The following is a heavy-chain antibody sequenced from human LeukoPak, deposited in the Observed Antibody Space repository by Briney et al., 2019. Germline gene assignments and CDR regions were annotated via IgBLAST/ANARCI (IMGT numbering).Heavy chain of an antibody. V-gene: IGHV4-38-2*01. CDR2: IYHSGST. CDR1: GYSISSGYY. J-gene: IGHJ4*02. CDR3: ARRAKLRYFDY. Sequence: KPSETLSLTCAVSGYSISSGYYWGWIRQPPGKGLEWIGSIYHSGSTYYNPSLKSRVTISVDTSKNQFSLKLSSVTAADTAVYYCARRAKLRYFDYWGQGTLVTVSS. D-gene: IGHD1-7*01.